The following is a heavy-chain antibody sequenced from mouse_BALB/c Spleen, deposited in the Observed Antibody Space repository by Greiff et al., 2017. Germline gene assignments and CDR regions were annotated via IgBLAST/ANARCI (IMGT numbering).Heavy chain of an antibody. CDR1: GYTFSSYW. V-gene: IGHV1-9*01. D-gene: IGHD3-2*01. CDR2: ILPGSGST. Sequence: QVQLKESGAELMKPGASVKISCTATGYTFSSYWIEWVKQRPGHGLEWIGEILPGSGSTNYKEKFKGQATCTADTSSNTAYMQLSSLTSEDSAVYYCARSRQLGLFDYWGQGTTLTVSS. J-gene: IGHJ2*01. CDR3: ARSRQLGLFDY.